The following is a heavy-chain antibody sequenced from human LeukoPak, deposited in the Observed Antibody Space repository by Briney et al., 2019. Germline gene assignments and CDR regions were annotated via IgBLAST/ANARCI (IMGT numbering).Heavy chain of an antibody. CDR3: ARDWKAVAGPRGVFDY. V-gene: IGHV3-21*01. Sequence: GGSLRLSCAASGFTFSSNNMNWVRQAPGKGLEWVSAISSSSSYIYYADTVKGRFIISRDNAKNSLYLQMNSLRAEDTAVYYCARDWKAVAGPRGVFDYWGQGTLVTVSS. CDR2: ISSSSSYI. CDR1: GFTFSSNN. J-gene: IGHJ4*02. D-gene: IGHD6-19*01.